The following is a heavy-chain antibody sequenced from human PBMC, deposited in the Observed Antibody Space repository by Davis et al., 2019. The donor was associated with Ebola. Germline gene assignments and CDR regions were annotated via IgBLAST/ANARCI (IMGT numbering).Heavy chain of an antibody. D-gene: IGHD5-24*01. CDR1: GFSVSGNH. Sequence: GESLKISCAASGFSVSGNHMNWVRQAPGKGLEWVSVVYSATTTYYADYADSVKGRFTISRDNAKNTLYLQMNSLRAEDTAVYYCARDKASRVNYSNYGMDVWGKGTTVTVSS. V-gene: IGHV3-53*01. CDR3: ARDKASRVNYSNYGMDV. CDR2: VYSATTT. J-gene: IGHJ6*04.